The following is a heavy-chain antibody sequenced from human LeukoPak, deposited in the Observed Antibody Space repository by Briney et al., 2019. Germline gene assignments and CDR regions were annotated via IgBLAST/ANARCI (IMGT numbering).Heavy chain of an antibody. D-gene: IGHD2-2*03. V-gene: IGHV4-59*01. CDR1: GGSMRNYY. J-gene: IGHJ3*02. Sequence: TSETLSLTCTVSGGSMRNYYWSWIRQPPGKGLEWIGYIYYNGSTNYNPSLESRVTISVDTSRNKFSLRLSSVTAADTAVYYCARDDWIPGYCSSSIGCFDAFDIWGQGTMVTVSS. CDR2: IYYNGST. CDR3: ARDDWIPGYCSSSIGCFDAFDI.